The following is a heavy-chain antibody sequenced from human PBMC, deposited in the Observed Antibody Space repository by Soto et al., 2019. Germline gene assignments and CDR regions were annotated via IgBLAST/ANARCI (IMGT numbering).Heavy chain of an antibody. CDR3: ARRVIQSAEIVGNDNWFDP. CDR1: GGSISSRSYY. V-gene: IGHV4-39*01. Sequence: PSETLSLTCTVSGGSISSRSYYWGWIRQPPGKGLEWIGSIYYSGSTYYNPSLKSRVTISVDTSKNQFSLKLSSVTAADTGIYYCARRVIQSAEIVGNDNWFDPWGQGTLVTVSS. CDR2: IYYSGST. D-gene: IGHD2-15*01. J-gene: IGHJ5*02.